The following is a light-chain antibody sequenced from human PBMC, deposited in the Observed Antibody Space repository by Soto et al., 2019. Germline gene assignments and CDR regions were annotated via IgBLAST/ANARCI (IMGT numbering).Light chain of an antibody. J-gene: IGLJ3*02. CDR2: SND. V-gene: IGLV1-44*01. CDR3: ATWDDSPSGVV. Sequence: QSVLTQPPSASGTPGQRVTISCSGSSSNIGSNTVNWYRQLPGTAPKLLIYSNDQRPSGVPDRFSGSKSGTTASLAISGLQSEDEGDYFCATWDDSPSGVVFGGGTKLTVL. CDR1: SSNIGSNT.